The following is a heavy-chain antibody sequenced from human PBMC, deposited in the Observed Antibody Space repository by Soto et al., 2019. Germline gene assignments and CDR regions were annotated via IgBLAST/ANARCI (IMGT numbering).Heavy chain of an antibody. CDR1: GFTFSSYA. CDR3: ARDREGYCSGGSYYRVVYYFDY. V-gene: IGHV3-30-3*01. J-gene: IGHJ4*02. CDR2: ISYDGSNK. Sequence: QVQLVESGGGVVQPGRSLRLSCAASGFTFSSYAMHWVRQAPGKGLEWVAVISYDGSNKYYADSVKGRFTISRDNSKNTLYLQMNSLRAEDTAVYYCARDREGYCSGGSYYRVVYYFDYWGQGTLVTVSS. D-gene: IGHD2-15*01.